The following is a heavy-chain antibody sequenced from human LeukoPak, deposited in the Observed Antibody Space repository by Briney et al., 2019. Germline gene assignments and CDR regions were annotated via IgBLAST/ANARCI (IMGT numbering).Heavy chain of an antibody. V-gene: IGHV3-23*01. CDR1: GFTFSSYA. Sequence: GGSLRLSCVASGFTFSSYAMNWGRQAPGKGLEWVSVISGGGGSTHYADSVKGRFTISRDNSKNTLYLQMNSLRVEDTAVYHCAKALGFRAPDSWGQGTLVTVSS. CDR3: AKALGFRAPDS. CDR2: ISGGGGST. J-gene: IGHJ4*02.